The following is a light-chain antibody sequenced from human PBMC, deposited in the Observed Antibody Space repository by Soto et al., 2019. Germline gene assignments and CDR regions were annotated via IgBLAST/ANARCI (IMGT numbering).Light chain of an antibody. CDR3: CSYAGSSTV. CDR1: SSDVGSYNL. Sequence: QSVLTQRASVSGSPGQSNTISCTGTSSDVGSYNLVSWYQQHPGKAPKLMICEVSKRPSGVSNRFSGSKSGNTASLTISGLQAEDEADYYCCSYAGSSTVFGTGTRSPS. J-gene: IGLJ1*01. CDR2: EVS. V-gene: IGLV2-23*02.